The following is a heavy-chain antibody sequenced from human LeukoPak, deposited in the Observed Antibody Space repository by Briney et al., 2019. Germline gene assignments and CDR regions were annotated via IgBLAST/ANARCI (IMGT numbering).Heavy chain of an antibody. CDR3: ARVISPASPDY. D-gene: IGHD2-2*01. V-gene: IGHV4-39*07. Sequence: SETLSLTCSVSGGSISSSSHYWDWIRQPPGEGLEWIGSIYYSGSTYYNPSLKSRVTISVDTSKNQFSLKLISVTAADTAVYYCARVISPASPDYWGQGTLVTVSS. J-gene: IGHJ4*02. CDR1: GGSISSSSHY. CDR2: IYYSGST.